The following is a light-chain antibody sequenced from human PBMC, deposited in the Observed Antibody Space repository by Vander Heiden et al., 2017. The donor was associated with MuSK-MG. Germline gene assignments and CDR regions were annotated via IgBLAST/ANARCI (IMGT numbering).Light chain of an antibody. CDR2: GAS. Sequence: EIVMTQAPATLSVSPGERVTLSCRSSQSVSSNLDWYQQKPGQAPRLLIYGASTRATGIPARFSGSGSGTEFTLTISSLQSEDFAAYYCQHDDNWTRFGGGTKVE. V-gene: IGKV3-15*01. CDR1: QSVSSN. J-gene: IGKJ4*01. CDR3: QHDDNWTR.